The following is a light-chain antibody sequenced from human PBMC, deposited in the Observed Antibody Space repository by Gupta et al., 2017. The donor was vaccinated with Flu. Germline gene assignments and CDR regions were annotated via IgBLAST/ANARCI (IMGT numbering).Light chain of an antibody. J-gene: IGKJ1*01. CDR2: LGS. V-gene: IGKV2-28*01. CDR1: QSLLHSNVYTD. Sequence: VTPGEPASISCRASQSLLHSNVYTDLDGYLQRPGQSPQILIYLGSRRSFGVPERFSGSGSGAELTLDISRVEAEDIGIYYCKQAIKAPWTFGQGTQVEIK. CDR3: KQAIKAPWT.